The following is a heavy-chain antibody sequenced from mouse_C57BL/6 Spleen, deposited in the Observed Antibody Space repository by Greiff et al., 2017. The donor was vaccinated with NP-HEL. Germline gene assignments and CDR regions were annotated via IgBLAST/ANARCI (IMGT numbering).Heavy chain of an antibody. CDR2: IYPRSGNT. V-gene: IGHV1-81*01. CDR1: GYTFTSYG. CDR3: ARDYGSSYGYYFDY. Sequence: QVHVKQSGAELARPGASVKLSCKASGYTFTSYGISWVKQRTGQGLEWIGEIYPRSGNTYYNEKFKGKATLTADKSSSTAYMELRSLTSEDSAVYFCARDYGSSYGYYFDYWGQGTTLTVSS. D-gene: IGHD1-1*01. J-gene: IGHJ2*01.